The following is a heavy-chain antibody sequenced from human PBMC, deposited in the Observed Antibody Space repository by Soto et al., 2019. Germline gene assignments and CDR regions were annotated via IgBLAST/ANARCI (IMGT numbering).Heavy chain of an antibody. Sequence: EVQLVESGGGLVQPGGSLSLSCAASGFTFSNFWMYWVRQAQGKGLGWVSRINSDGSVSSYADSVKGRLTISRDNVKNTLYLQMNSLRAEDTAVYYCARGDCVGGPCYSLAGSFYYYMDVWGKGTTVTVS. V-gene: IGHV3-74*01. CDR3: ARGDCVGGPCYSLAGSFYYYMDV. CDR1: GFTFSNFW. D-gene: IGHD2-15*01. CDR2: INSDGSVS. J-gene: IGHJ6*03.